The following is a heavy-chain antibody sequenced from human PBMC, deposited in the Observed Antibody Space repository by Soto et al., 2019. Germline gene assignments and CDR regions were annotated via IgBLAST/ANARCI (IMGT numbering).Heavy chain of an antibody. J-gene: IGHJ6*03. CDR2: IFSNDEK. CDR3: ARFYGDYYYYYMDV. D-gene: IGHD4-17*01. CDR1: GFSLSNARMG. Sequence: QVTLKESGPVLVKATETLTLTCTVSGFSLSNARMGVSWIRQPPGKALEWLAHIFSNDEKSYSTSLKSRLTISKDTSKSQVALTMTNMDPVDTATYYCARFYGDYYYYYMDVWGKGTTVTVSS. V-gene: IGHV2-26*01.